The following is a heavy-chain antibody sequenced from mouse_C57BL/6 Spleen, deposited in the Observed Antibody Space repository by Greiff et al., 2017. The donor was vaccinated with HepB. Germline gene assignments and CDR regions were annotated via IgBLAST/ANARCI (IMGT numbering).Heavy chain of an antibody. J-gene: IGHJ4*01. V-gene: IGHV1-26*01. D-gene: IGHD1-1*01. Sequence: VQLQQSGPELVKPGASVKISCKASGYTFTDYYMNWVKQSHGKSLEWIGDINPNNGGTSYNQKFKGKATLTVDKSSSTAYMELRSLTSEDSAVYYCARAGNYYGSSYDMDYWGQGTSVTVSS. CDR1: GYTFTDYY. CDR2: INPNNGGT. CDR3: ARAGNYYGSSYDMDY.